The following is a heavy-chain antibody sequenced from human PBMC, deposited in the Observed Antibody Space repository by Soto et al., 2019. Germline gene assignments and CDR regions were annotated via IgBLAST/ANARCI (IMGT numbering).Heavy chain of an antibody. CDR2: IHYSGST. J-gene: IGHJ5*02. D-gene: IGHD4-4*01. CDR3: ARPYDYSSNWFDP. V-gene: IGHV4-59*12. CDR1: SGSISSYY. Sequence: PSETLSLTCTVSSGSISSYYWSWIRQPPGEGLQWIGYIHYSGSTKYNPSLKSRVTISVDKSKNQFSLKLSSVTAADTAVYYCARPYDYSSNWFDPWGQGTLVTVSS.